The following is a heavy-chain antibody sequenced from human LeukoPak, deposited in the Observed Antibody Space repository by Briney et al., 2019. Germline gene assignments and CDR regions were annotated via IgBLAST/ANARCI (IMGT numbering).Heavy chain of an antibody. J-gene: IGHJ6*03. Sequence: SVKVSCKASGFTFTSSAMQWVRQARGQRLEWIGWIVVGSGNTNYAQKFQERVTITRDMSTSTAYMELSSLRSEDTAVYYCAASERYGSGSPGYMDVWGKGTTVTISS. CDR1: GFTFTSSA. V-gene: IGHV1-58*02. CDR2: IVVGSGNT. CDR3: AASERYGSGSPGYMDV. D-gene: IGHD3-10*01.